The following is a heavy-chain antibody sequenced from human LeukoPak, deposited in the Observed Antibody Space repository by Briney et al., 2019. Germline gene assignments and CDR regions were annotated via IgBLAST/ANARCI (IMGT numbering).Heavy chain of an antibody. CDR2: IYYSGST. D-gene: IGHD2-2*01. CDR1: GGSISSGGYY. CDR3: ARGQRGYCSSTSCHNWFDP. Sequence: SETLSLTCTVSGGSISSGGYYWSWIRQHPGKGLEWIGYIYYSGSTYYNPSLKSRVTISVDTSKNQFSLKLSSVTAADTAVYYCARGQRGYCSSTSCHNWFDPWGQGTLVTVSP. V-gene: IGHV4-31*03. J-gene: IGHJ5*02.